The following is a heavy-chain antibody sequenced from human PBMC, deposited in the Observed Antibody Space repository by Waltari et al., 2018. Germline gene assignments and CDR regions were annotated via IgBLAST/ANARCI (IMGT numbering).Heavy chain of an antibody. CDR3: ARGAKWELLGALDY. D-gene: IGHD1-26*01. CDR2: ISYDGSNK. J-gene: IGHJ4*02. V-gene: IGHV3-30-3*01. CDR1: GFTFSSYA. Sequence: QVQLVESGGGVVQPGRSLRLSCAASGFTFSSYAMHWVRQAPGKGLEWVAVISYDGSNKYYADSVKGRFTISRDNSKNTLYLQMNSLRAEDTAVYYCARGAKWELLGALDYWGQGTLVTVSS.